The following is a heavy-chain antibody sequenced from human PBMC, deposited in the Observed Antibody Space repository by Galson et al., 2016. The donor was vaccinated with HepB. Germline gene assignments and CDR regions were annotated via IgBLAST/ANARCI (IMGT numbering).Heavy chain of an antibody. D-gene: IGHD6-19*01. Sequence: QSGAEVKKPGESLKISCKAFGYTFTNRWIGWVRQMPGKGLEWMGIIYPSGSDTTYSSSFQGQVTISVDKSINTAYLQWSSLKASDTAMYYCAIMGSRGWYQYYYGMDTWGQGTTVTVSS. CDR2: IYPSGSDT. V-gene: IGHV5-51*01. CDR1: GYTFTNRW. J-gene: IGHJ6*02. CDR3: AIMGSRGWYQYYYGMDT.